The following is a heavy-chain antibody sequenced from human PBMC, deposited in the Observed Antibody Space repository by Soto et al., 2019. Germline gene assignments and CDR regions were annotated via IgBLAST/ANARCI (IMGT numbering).Heavy chain of an antibody. Sequence: PGESRKISCKGSGYSFTSYWISWVRQMPGKGLEWMGRIDPSDSYTNYSPSFQGHVTISADKSISTAYLQWSSLKASDTAMYYCARLTRIVGASYGMDVWGQGTTLTVYS. CDR2: IDPSDSYT. V-gene: IGHV5-10-1*01. D-gene: IGHD1-26*01. J-gene: IGHJ6*02. CDR1: GYSFTSYW. CDR3: ARLTRIVGASYGMDV.